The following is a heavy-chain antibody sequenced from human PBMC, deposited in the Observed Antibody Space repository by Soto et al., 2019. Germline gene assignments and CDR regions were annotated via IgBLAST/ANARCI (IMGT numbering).Heavy chain of an antibody. Sequence: SETLSLTCTVSGGSISSDYWSWIRQPPGKGLEWIGYIYHSGSTYYNPSLKSRVTISVDTSKNQFSLKLSSVTAADTAVYYCARDQYSYGYGLKYYGMDVWGQGTTVT. CDR2: IYHSGST. D-gene: IGHD5-18*01. V-gene: IGHV4-59*01. J-gene: IGHJ6*02. CDR1: GGSISSDY. CDR3: ARDQYSYGYGLKYYGMDV.